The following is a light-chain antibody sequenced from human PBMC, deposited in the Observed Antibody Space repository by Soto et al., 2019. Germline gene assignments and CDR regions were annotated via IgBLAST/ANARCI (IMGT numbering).Light chain of an antibody. CDR3: QQRSNWRIT. CDR1: QSVSSC. Sequence: EIVLKQSPATLSLSPGERATLSCRASQSVSSCLAWYQQKPGQAPRLLIYDASNRATGIPARFSGSGSGTDFTLTISSLEPEDFAVYYCQQRSNWRITFGQGTRLEIK. J-gene: IGKJ5*01. V-gene: IGKV3-11*01. CDR2: DAS.